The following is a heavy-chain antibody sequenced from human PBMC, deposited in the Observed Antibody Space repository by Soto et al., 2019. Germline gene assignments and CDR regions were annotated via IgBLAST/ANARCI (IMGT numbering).Heavy chain of an antibody. D-gene: IGHD6-13*01. V-gene: IGHV2-70*01. CDR2: IDWDDDK. J-gene: IGHJ6*02. CDR1: GFSLSTSGMC. CDR3: ARALYSSSWYVGMDV. Sequence: GSGPTLVNPTQTLTLTCTFSGFSLSTSGMCVSWIRQPPGKALEWLALIDWDDDKYYSTSLKTRLTISKDTSKNQVVLTMTNMDPVDTATYYCARALYSSSWYVGMDVWGQGTTVTVSS.